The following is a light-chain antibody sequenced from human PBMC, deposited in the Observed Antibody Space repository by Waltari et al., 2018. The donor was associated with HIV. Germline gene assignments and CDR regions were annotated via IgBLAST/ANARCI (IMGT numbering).Light chain of an antibody. J-gene: IGKJ2*01. V-gene: IGKV1-5*03. CDR2: RTS. CDR3: QQYSTHYG. CDR1: QNIDNW. Sequence: DVQMTQSPSNLSASVGDTVVITCRASQNIDNWLAWYQQKPGRAPKLLMSRTSILESGVASRFSGSGSGTEFTLTIRSLQPDDVGTYYCQQYSTHYGFGQGTRVE.